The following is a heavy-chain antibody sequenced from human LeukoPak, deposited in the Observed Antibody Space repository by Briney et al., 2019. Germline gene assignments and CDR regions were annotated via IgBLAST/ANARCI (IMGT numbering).Heavy chain of an antibody. CDR1: GLTFSSYW. V-gene: IGHV3-7*01. J-gene: IGHJ4*02. D-gene: IGHD6-19*01. Sequence: PGGSLRLSCVASGLTFSSYWMSWVRQAPGKGLEWVANIKQDGGEKYYVDSVVGRFTVSRDNAKSMLYLQMNSLRVEDTAVYYCARENSGFDYWGQGTLVAVSS. CDR2: IKQDGGEK. CDR3: ARENSGFDY.